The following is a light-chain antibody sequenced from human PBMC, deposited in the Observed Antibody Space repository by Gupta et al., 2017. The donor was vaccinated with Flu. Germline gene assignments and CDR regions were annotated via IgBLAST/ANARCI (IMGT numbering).Light chain of an antibody. CDR3: QQYGSSPPWT. CDR1: QSVSSSY. CDR2: GAS. V-gene: IGKV3-20*01. Sequence: RATLTCRASQSVSSSYLAWYQQQPGQAPRLLIYGASSRATGIPDRFSGSGSGTDFTLTISRLEPEDFAVYYCQQYGSSPPWTFGQGTKVEIK. J-gene: IGKJ1*01.